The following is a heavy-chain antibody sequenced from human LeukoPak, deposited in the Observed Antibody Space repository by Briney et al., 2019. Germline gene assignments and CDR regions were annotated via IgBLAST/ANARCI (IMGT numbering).Heavy chain of an antibody. J-gene: IGHJ6*02. Sequence: PGGSLRLSCAASGFTVSSNYMSWVRQAPGKGLEWVSVIYSGGSTYYADSVKGRFTISRDNSKNTLYLQMNSLRAEDTAVYYCASYGLGSQSYYYYGMDVWGQGTTVTVSS. V-gene: IGHV3-53*01. CDR2: IYSGGST. CDR1: GFTVSSNY. CDR3: ASYGLGSQSYYYYGMDV. D-gene: IGHD3-10*01.